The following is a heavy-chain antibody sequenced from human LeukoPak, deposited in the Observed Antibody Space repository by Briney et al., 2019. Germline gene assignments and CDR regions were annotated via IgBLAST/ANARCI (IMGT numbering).Heavy chain of an antibody. Sequence: GGSLRLSCAASGFTFGSYEMNWVRQAPGKGLDWVAGISDSGGSTNYADSVKGRFTISRDNPKNTLYLQMNSLRAEDTAVYFCAKRGIVIRAVIIVGFHKEAYYFDYWGQGALVTVSS. CDR1: GFTFGSYE. D-gene: IGHD3-10*01. CDR3: AKRGIVIRAVIIVGFHKEAYYFDY. V-gene: IGHV3-23*01. CDR2: ISDSGGST. J-gene: IGHJ4*02.